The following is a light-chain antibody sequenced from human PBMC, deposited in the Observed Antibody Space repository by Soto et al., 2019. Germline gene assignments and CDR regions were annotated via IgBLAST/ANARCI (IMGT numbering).Light chain of an antibody. Sequence: QAVLTQPPSVSGAPGQMVTISCTGSSSNIGAGYDVHWYQQLPGTAPKLLIYGNSNRPSGVPDRFSGSKSGTSASLAVTGLQADDEADYYCQSFDSSMSGSNYVFGTGTKVTVL. CDR2: GNS. CDR3: QSFDSSMSGSNYV. V-gene: IGLV1-40*01. CDR1: SSNIGAGYD. J-gene: IGLJ1*01.